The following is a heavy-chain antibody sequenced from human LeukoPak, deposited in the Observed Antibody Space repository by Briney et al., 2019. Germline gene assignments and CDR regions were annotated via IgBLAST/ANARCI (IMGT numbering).Heavy chain of an antibody. V-gene: IGHV1-18*01. Sequence: GASLKVSCKASGYTFNSYGITWVRQAPGQGLEWIGWINTYNSNTNYAQKIQGRVTMTRDPFTSTVYMELRSLRSDDTAVYYCARGWENDYWGQGSLVTVSS. CDR1: GYTFNSYG. D-gene: IGHD1-26*01. CDR3: ARGWENDY. CDR2: INTYNSNT. J-gene: IGHJ4*02.